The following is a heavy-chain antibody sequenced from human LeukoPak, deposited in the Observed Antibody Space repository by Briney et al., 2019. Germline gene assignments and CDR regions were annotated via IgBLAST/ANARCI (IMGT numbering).Heavy chain of an antibody. J-gene: IGHJ3*02. D-gene: IGHD3-22*01. CDR3: ARDLRGFTYYYDSPDAFDI. CDR2: IGSSSSYI. V-gene: IGHV3-21*01. Sequence: GGSLRLSCAASGSTFSSYSMNWVRQAPGKGLEWVSSIGSSSSYIYYADSVKGRFTISRDNAKNSLYLQMNSLRAEDTAVYYCARDLRGFTYYYDSPDAFDIWGQGTMVTVSS. CDR1: GSTFSSYS.